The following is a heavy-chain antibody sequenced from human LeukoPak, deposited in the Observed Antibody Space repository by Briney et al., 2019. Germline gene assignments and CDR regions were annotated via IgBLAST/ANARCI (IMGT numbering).Heavy chain of an antibody. D-gene: IGHD1-26*01. CDR3: ARMEAWVGLTTGPRGFDY. V-gene: IGHV4-4*02. CDR2: IYHSGST. CDR1: GGSISSSNW. Sequence: SETLSLTCAVSGGSISSSNWWSWVRQPPGKGLEWIGEIYHSGSTNYNPSLKSRVTISVDKSKNQFSLKLTSVTAADTAVYYCARMEAWVGLTTGPRGFDYWGQGTLVTVSS. J-gene: IGHJ4*02.